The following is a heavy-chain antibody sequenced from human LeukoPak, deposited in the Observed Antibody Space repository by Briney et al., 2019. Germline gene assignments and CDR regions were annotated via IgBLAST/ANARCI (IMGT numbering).Heavy chain of an antibody. CDR1: GYSFTDYY. V-gene: IGHV1-2*02. Sequence: ASVKVSCKASGYSFTDYYIHWVRQAPGQGPEWMGWINPKNGGTNYAQSFRGRVTLTRDTSISTAYMELSRLRSDDTAMYYCASLTYYYDSGGYYGLIKDAFDIWGQGTMVTVSS. D-gene: IGHD3-22*01. CDR3: ASLTYYYDSGGYYGLIKDAFDI. CDR2: INPKNGGT. J-gene: IGHJ3*02.